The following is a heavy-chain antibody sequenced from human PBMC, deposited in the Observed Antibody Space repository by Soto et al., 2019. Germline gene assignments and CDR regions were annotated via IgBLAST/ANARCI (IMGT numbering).Heavy chain of an antibody. D-gene: IGHD2-15*01. V-gene: IGHV4-59*01. Sequence: QVQLQESGPGLVKPSETLSLTCTVSGGSISSYYWSWIRQPPGKGLEWIGYIYYSGSTNYNPSLKSRVTISVDTSKNQFSLKLSSVTAADTAVYYCARFVRYCSGGSCAHPGPSWFDPWGQGTLVTVSS. CDR2: IYYSGST. CDR1: GGSISSYY. CDR3: ARFVRYCSGGSCAHPGPSWFDP. J-gene: IGHJ5*02.